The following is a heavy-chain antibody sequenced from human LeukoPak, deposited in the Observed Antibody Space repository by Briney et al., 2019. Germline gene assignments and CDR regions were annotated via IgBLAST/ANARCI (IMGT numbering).Heavy chain of an antibody. J-gene: IGHJ6*03. CDR1: GYTFTSYD. D-gene: IGHD3-9*01. CDR3: ARAITYYDILTGYPIGDYYMDV. CDR2: MNPNSGNT. Sequence: ASVKVSCKASGYTFTSYDINWVRQATGQGLEWMGWMNPNSGNTGYAQKFQSRVTMTRNTSISTAYMELSSLRSEDTAVYYCARAITYYDILTGYPIGDYYMDVWGKGTTVTVSS. V-gene: IGHV1-8*01.